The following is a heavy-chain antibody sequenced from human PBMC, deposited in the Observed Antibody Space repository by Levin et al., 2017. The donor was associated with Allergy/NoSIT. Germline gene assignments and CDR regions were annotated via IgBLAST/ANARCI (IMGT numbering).Heavy chain of an antibody. V-gene: IGHV3-7*01. CDR2: IKQDGGEK. CDR3: ARDLSPLGVGSSWAV. Sequence: GESLKISCAASGFTFSSYWMSWVRQAPGKGLEWVANIKQDGGEKYYVDSVKGRFTISRDNAKNSLYLQMNSLRAEDTAVYYCARDLSPLGVGSSWAVWGQGTLVTVSS. CDR1: GFTFSSYW. D-gene: IGHD6-13*01. J-gene: IGHJ4*02.